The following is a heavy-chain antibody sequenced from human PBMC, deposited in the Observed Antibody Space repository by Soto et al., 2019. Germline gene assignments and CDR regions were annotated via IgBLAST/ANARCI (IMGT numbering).Heavy chain of an antibody. V-gene: IGHV1-18*01. J-gene: IGHJ5*02. CDR2: ISAYNGHT. CDR3: ARDNGGLAAPGTDWFVP. D-gene: IGHD6-13*01. CDR1: GYTFSNYA. Sequence: QVQLVQSGAEVKQPGASVTVSCQASGYTFSNYAITWVRQAPGLGLEWLGWISAYNGHTNYAQKLQGRLTMTTDSSTSTAYMELRSLTYDDTAIYSCARDNGGLAAPGTDWFVPWGQGTLITVSS.